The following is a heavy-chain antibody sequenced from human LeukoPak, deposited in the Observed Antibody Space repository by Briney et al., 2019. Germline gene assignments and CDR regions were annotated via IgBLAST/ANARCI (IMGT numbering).Heavy chain of an antibody. J-gene: IGHJ4*02. CDR1: GGSISRSSYY. D-gene: IGHD6-19*01. CDR3: ARTEPSVAEVDY. V-gene: IGHV4-39*07. Sequence: SETLSLTCTVSGGSISRSSYYWGWIRQPPGKGLEWIGSIYYSGSTYYNPSLKSRVTISVDTSKNQFSLKLSSVTAADTAVYYCARTEPSVAEVDYWGQGTLVTVSS. CDR2: IYYSGST.